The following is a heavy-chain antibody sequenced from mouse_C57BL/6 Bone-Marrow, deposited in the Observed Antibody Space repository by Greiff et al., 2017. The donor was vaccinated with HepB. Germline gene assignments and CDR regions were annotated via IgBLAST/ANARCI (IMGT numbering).Heavy chain of an antibody. V-gene: IGHV14-2*01. Sequence: DVKLVESGAELVKPGASVKLSCTASGFNIKDYYMHWVKQRTEQGLEWIGRIDPEDGETKYAPKFQGKATITADTSSNTAYLQLSSLTSEDTAVYYCARSDYGSSSYWYFDVWGTGTTVTVSS. D-gene: IGHD1-1*01. CDR2: IDPEDGET. CDR1: GFNIKDYY. CDR3: ARSDYGSSSYWYFDV. J-gene: IGHJ1*03.